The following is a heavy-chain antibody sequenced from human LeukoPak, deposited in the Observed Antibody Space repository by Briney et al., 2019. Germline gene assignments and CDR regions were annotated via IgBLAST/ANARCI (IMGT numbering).Heavy chain of an antibody. D-gene: IGHD5-12*01. V-gene: IGHV3-7*01. CDR2: IKQDGSEK. CDR1: GASFSDYY. Sequence: ETLSLTCAIYGASFSDYYWTWIRQPPGKGLEWVANIKQDGSEKYYVDSVKGRFTISRDNAKNSLYLQMNSLRAEDTAVYYCARGLEYYDYWGQGTLVTVSS. CDR3: ARGLEYYDY. J-gene: IGHJ4*02.